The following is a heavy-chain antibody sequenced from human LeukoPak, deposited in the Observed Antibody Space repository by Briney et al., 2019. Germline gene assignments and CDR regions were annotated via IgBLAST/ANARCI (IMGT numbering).Heavy chain of an antibody. J-gene: IGHJ2*01. Sequence: PGGSLRLSCAASGFTFSDYYMSWLRQAPGKGLEWVSYISSSGSTIYYADSVRGRFTISRDNAKNSLYLQMNSLRAEDTAVYYCAKVGPMIVVVRGYFDLWGRGTLVTVSS. V-gene: IGHV3-11*04. D-gene: IGHD3-22*01. CDR3: AKVGPMIVVVRGYFDL. CDR2: ISSSGSTI. CDR1: GFTFSDYY.